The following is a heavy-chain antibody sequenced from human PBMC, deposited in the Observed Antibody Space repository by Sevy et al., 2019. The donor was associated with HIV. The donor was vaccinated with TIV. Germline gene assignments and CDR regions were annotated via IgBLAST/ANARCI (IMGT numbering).Heavy chain of an antibody. CDR1: AITIRDYW. D-gene: IGHD2-15*01. CDR2: INPDGTRI. J-gene: IGHJ4*02. V-gene: IGHV3-7*02. Sequence: GSLRLSCEASAITIRDYWMSWVRQAPGKGLEWVANINPDGTRIYYADSVRGRFTISRDHAKTSVFLQMSSLRAEDTAVYYCVRAIQLAASYWGQGTLVTVSS. CDR3: VRAIQLAASY.